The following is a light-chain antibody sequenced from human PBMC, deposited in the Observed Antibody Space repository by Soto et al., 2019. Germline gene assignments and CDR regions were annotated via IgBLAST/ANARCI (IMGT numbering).Light chain of an antibody. Sequence: DVVMTQSPLSLPVTLGQPASISCRSSQSLVSSDGNTYLNWFQQRPGQSPRRLIYKVFNRDSGVPDRFTGSGSGTDFTLKITRVEAEDVGVYYCMQGAQWPPTFGQGTKVEI. CDR1: QSLVSSDGNTY. CDR3: MQGAQWPPT. CDR2: KVF. J-gene: IGKJ1*01. V-gene: IGKV2-30*01.